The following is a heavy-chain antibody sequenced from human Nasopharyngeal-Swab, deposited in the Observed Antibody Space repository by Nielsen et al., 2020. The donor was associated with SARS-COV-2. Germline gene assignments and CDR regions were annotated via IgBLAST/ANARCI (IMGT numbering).Heavy chain of an antibody. Sequence: SETLSLTCAVSGVFISRCGAYWSWLRQPPGKGLEWIGYLYYSRDTDYNPALQRRVSISADTSRNQFSLKLTSVTAADTAVYYCARTLYDIVTDQYEGYDTWGPGILVTVSS. V-gene: IGHV4-30-4*08. CDR2: LYYSRDT. CDR3: ARTLYDIVTDQYEGYDT. CDR1: GVFISRCGAY. J-gene: IGHJ5*02. D-gene: IGHD3-9*01.